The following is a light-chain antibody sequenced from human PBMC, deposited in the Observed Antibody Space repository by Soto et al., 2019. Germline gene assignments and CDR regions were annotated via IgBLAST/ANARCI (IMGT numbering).Light chain of an antibody. CDR3: QQANSFPLS. J-gene: IGKJ4*01. V-gene: IGKV1D-12*01. Sequence: DIQMSQSPSSVSASVGDRVTMTCRACQHIASWLAWYQQKPGKAAKLLIYAASNLQSGVPSRFSGSGSGTDFTLTISSLHPEDFATYFCQQANSFPLSFGGGTLVDIK. CDR2: AAS. CDR1: QHIASW.